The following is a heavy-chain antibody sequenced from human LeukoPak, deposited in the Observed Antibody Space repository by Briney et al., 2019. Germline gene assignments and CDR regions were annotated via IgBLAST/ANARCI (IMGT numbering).Heavy chain of an antibody. Sequence: GASVKVSCKASGGTFSSYAISWVRQAPGQGLEWIGRIIPILGIANYAQKFQGRVTITADKSTSTAYMELSSLRSEDTAVYYCARRLYTVGESRGYYGMDVWGRGTTVTVSS. D-gene: IGHD2-2*02. V-gene: IGHV1-69*04. CDR1: GGTFSSYA. J-gene: IGHJ6*02. CDR3: ARRLYTVGESRGYYGMDV. CDR2: IIPILGIA.